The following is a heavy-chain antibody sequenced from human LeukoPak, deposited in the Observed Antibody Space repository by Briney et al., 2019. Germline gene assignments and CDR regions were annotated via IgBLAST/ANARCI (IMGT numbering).Heavy chain of an antibody. CDR2: IYPSGST. D-gene: IGHD3-10*01. CDR3: ASSFYGSGNFDL. Sequence: SETLSLTLSISGGSISSYCWNWIPQPAGEGLEWIGRIYPSGSTKYNPSLKSRVTMSLDPSKIVFSLKLSSVTAAETAIYYCASSFYGSGNFDLWGQGTLVTVSS. V-gene: IGHV4-4*07. CDR1: GGSISSYC. J-gene: IGHJ4*02.